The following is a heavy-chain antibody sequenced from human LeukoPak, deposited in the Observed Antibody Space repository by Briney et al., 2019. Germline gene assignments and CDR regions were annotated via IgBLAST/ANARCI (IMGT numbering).Heavy chain of an antibody. CDR2: INHSGST. V-gene: IGHV4-34*01. J-gene: IGHJ5*02. Sequence: SETLSLTCAVYGGSFSGYYWSWIRQPPGKGLEWIGEINHSGSTNYNPSLKSRVTISVDTSKNQFSLKLSSVTAADTAVYYCARFLPLRYFDWNWFDPWGQGTLVTVSS. CDR3: ARFLPLRYFDWNWFDP. D-gene: IGHD3-9*01. CDR1: GGSFSGYY.